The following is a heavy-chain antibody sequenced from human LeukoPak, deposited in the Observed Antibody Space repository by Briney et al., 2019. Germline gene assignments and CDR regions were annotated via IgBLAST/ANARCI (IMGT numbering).Heavy chain of an antibody. CDR2: IYSTGSI. CDR1: GGSGSSKS. V-gene: IGHV4-59*08. D-gene: IGHD7-27*01. Sequence: SETLSLTCTISGGSGSSKSWSWVRQPPGKGLEWIGDIYSTGSINYNPSFESRVTISVDATKNQFSLKLSSVTAADTAVYYCSRLLASPGAGEFYFGYWGQGTLVTVSS. CDR3: SRLLASPGAGEFYFGY. J-gene: IGHJ4*02.